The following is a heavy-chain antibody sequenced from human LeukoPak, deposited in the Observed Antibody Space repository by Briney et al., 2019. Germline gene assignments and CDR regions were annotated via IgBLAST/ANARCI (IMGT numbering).Heavy chain of an antibody. CDR1: GFTFSSYA. V-gene: IGHV3-23*01. Sequence: GGSLRLSCAASGFTFSSYAMSWVRQAPGKGLEWVSAISGSGGSTYYADSVKGRFTISRDNSKNTLYLQMNSLRAEDTAVYYCAKDRYYYDSSGYYALDYWGQGTLVTASS. CDR2: ISGSGGST. D-gene: IGHD3-22*01. J-gene: IGHJ4*02. CDR3: AKDRYYYDSSGYYALDY.